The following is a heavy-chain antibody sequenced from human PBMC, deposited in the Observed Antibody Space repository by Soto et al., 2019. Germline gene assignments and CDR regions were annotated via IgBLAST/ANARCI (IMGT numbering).Heavy chain of an antibody. CDR3: ARMDNLYYDSSGYYYDY. D-gene: IGHD3-22*01. J-gene: IGHJ4*02. CDR2: IYYSGST. Sequence: SETLSLTCTVSGGSISSSSYYWGWIRQPPGKGLEWIGSIYYSGSTYYNPSLKSRVTISVDTSKNQFSLKLSSVTAADTAVYYCARMDNLYYDSSGYYYDYWGQGTLVTVSS. CDR1: GGSISSSSYY. V-gene: IGHV4-39*01.